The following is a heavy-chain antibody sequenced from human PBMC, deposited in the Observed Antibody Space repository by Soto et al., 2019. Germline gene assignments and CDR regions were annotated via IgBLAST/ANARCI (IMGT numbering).Heavy chain of an antibody. CDR2: ISGSGGST. V-gene: IGHV3-23*01. Sequence: VQLLESGGGLVQPGGSLRLSCEASGFTFSTYAMSWVRQAPGKGLEWVSVISGSGGSTYYADSVKGRFTISRDNSKNTLYLQTNSLRAEDTAVYYCAKDPHEDSGYDYQDYFDYWGQGTLVTVSS. CDR3: AKDPHEDSGYDYQDYFDY. D-gene: IGHD5-12*01. CDR1: GFTFSTYA. J-gene: IGHJ4*02.